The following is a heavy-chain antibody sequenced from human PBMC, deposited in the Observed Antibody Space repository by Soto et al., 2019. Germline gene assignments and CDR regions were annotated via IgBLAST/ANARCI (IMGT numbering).Heavy chain of an antibody. D-gene: IGHD2-15*01. CDR1: GFSFRNYA. Sequence: EVQLLESGGGLVQPGGSLRLSCAASGFSFRNYAMNWVRQAPGKGLEWVSAISTSGATYYADSVKGRFTISRDNSKNTLYLQMNSLRADDTATYYCAKAGDHSYFDTWGQGTLVTVSS. CDR3: AKAGDHSYFDT. V-gene: IGHV3-23*01. CDR2: ISTSGAT. J-gene: IGHJ5*02.